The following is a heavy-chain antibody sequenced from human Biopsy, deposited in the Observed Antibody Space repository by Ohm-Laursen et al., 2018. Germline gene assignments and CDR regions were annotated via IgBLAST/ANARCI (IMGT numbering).Heavy chain of an antibody. Sequence: SETLSLTCTLSGDSISRSYWSWIRQSPGKGLEWVGHIFDRGTTNYNPSLKSRVTMSVDTSKKQFSLRMTSVTAAGTAVYYCAHGSGSYYKWDFWGRGTLVTVSS. V-gene: IGHV4-59*08. CDR1: GDSISRSY. D-gene: IGHD3-10*01. CDR3: AHGSGSYYKWDF. J-gene: IGHJ4*02. CDR2: IFDRGTT.